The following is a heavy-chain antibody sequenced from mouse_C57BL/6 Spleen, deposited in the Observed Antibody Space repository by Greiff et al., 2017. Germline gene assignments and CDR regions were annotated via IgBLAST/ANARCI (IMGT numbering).Heavy chain of an antibody. CDR3: ARWATGCFDY. CDR2: IYPGSGNT. CDR1: GYTFTDYY. Sequence: VQLVESGAELVRPGASVKLSCKASGYTFTDYYINWVKQRPGQGLEWIARIYPGSGNTYYNEKFKGKGTLTAEKSSSTAYMQLSSLTSEDSAVYFCARWATGCFDYWGQGTTLTVSS. V-gene: IGHV1-76*01. J-gene: IGHJ2*01. D-gene: IGHD4-1*02.